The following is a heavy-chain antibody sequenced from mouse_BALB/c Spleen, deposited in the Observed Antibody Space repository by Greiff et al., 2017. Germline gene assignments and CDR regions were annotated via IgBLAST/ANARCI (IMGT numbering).Heavy chain of an antibody. CDR3: ARNTARYYDYPWFAY. Sequence: QVQLKESGPGLVQPSQSLSITCTVSGFSLTSYGVHWVRQSPGKGLEWLGVIWSGGSTDYNAAFISRLSISKDNSKSQVFFKMNSLQANDTAIYYCARNTARYYDYPWFAYWGQGTLVTVSA. J-gene: IGHJ3*01. CDR1: GFSLTSYG. CDR2: IWSGGST. V-gene: IGHV2-2*02. D-gene: IGHD2-4*01.